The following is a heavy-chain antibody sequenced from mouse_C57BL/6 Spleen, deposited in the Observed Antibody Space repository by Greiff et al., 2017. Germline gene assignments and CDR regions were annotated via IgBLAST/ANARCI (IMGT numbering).Heavy chain of an antibody. V-gene: IGHV5-4*03. J-gene: IGHJ2*01. CDR1: GFTFSSYA. Sequence: EVKLVESGGGLVKPGGSLKLSCAASGFTFSSYAMSWVRQTPEKRLEWVATISDGGSYTYYPDNVKGRFTISRDNAKNNLYLQISHLKSEDTAMYYCAGDSSYYSNSYYFDYWGQGTTLTVSS. CDR2: ISDGGSYT. CDR3: AGDSSYYSNSYYFDY. D-gene: IGHD2-5*01.